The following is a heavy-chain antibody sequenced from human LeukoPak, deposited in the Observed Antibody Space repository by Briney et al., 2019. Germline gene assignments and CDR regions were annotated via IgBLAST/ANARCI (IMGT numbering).Heavy chain of an antibody. CDR1: GFTVSSNY. D-gene: IGHD3-10*01. V-gene: IGHV3-53*01. Sequence: PGGSLRLSCAASGFTVSSNYMSWVRQAPGKGLEWVSVIYSGGSTYYADSAKGRFTISRDNSKNTLYLRMNSLRAEYTAVYYCAREGTNYYGSAFDIWGQGTMVTVSS. CDR2: IYSGGST. J-gene: IGHJ3*02. CDR3: AREGTNYYGSAFDI.